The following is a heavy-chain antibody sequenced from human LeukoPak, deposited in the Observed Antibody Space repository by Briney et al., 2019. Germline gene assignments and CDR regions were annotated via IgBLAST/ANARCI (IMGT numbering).Heavy chain of an antibody. V-gene: IGHV3-30*04. Sequence: GGSLRLSCAASGFTFSNYAMHWVRQGPGKGLEWVAFVSSDGSYDYYVDSVKGRFTISRDNAKNSLYLQMYSLRAEDTAAYYCARDPTGYSSGWYYWGQGTLVTVSS. CDR3: ARDPTGYSSGWYY. CDR1: GFTFSNYA. D-gene: IGHD6-19*01. J-gene: IGHJ4*02. CDR2: VSSDGSYD.